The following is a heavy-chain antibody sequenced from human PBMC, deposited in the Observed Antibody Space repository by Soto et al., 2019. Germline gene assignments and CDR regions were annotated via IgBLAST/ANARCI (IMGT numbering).Heavy chain of an antibody. V-gene: IGHV3-23*01. CDR3: AKDATYGDYRGSWFDP. CDR2: ISGSGGST. Sequence: EVQLLESGGGLVQPGGSLRLSCAASGFTFSSYAMSWVRQAPGKGLEWVSAISGSGGSTYYADSVKGRFTISRDNCKNTLYLQMNSLRAEDTAVYYCAKDATYGDYRGSWFDPWGQGTLVTVSS. CDR1: GFTFSSYA. J-gene: IGHJ5*02. D-gene: IGHD4-17*01.